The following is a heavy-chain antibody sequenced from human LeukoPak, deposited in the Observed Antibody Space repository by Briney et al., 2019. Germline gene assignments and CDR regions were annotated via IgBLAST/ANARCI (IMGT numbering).Heavy chain of an antibody. CDR1: GFTFSSYS. CDR3: ARAASYSSSFKYFQH. Sequence: GGSLRLSCAASGFTFSSYSMDWVRQAPGKGLEWVSYISSSSSTIYYADSVKGRFTISRDNAKNSLYLQMNSLRDEDTAVYYCARAASYSSSFKYFQHWGQGTLVTVSS. CDR2: ISSSSSTI. D-gene: IGHD6-13*01. V-gene: IGHV3-48*02. J-gene: IGHJ1*01.